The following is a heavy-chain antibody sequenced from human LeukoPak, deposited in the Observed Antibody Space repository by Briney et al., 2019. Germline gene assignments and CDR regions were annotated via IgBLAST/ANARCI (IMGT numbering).Heavy chain of an antibody. D-gene: IGHD6-13*01. CDR2: IYYSGST. Sequence: PSETLSLTCTVSGGSISSYYWSWIRQPPGKGLEWIGYIYYSGSTNYNPSLKSRVTISVDTSKNQFSLKLSSVTAADTAVYYCARHPGHPSSSWYGPSNWFDPWGQGTLVTVSS. V-gene: IGHV4-59*08. CDR1: GGSISSYY. J-gene: IGHJ5*02. CDR3: ARHPGHPSSSWYGPSNWFDP.